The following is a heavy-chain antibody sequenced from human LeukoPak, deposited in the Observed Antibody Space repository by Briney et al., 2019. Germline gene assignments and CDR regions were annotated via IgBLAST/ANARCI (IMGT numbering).Heavy chain of an antibody. CDR3: ARARGYCSSTSCYGFIDHGGNSGVNYYYGMDV. D-gene: IGHD2-2*01. CDR2: IKQDGSEK. Sequence: GGSLRLSCAASGFTFSSYWMSWVRQAPGKGLEWVANIKQDGSEKYYVDSVKGRFTISRDNAKNSLYLQMNSLRAEDTAVYYCARARGYCSSTSCYGFIDHGGNSGVNYYYGMDVWGQGTTVTVSS. CDR1: GFTFSSYW. J-gene: IGHJ6*02. V-gene: IGHV3-7*01.